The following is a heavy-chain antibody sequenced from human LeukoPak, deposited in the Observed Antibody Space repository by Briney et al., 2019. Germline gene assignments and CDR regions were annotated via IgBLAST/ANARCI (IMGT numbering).Heavy chain of an antibody. D-gene: IGHD5-12*01. CDR1: GFTFSTHG. J-gene: IGHJ4*02. CDR2: IWHDGGRK. Sequence: GSLRLSSVVSGFTFSTHGFHWVRQAPGKGLEWVSVIWHDGGRKEYADSVRGRFTISRDNSNLYLQMNSLRAEDTAIYYCARDIGNSGFNLDYWGQGTPVTVSS. CDR3: ARDIGNSGFNLDY. V-gene: IGHV3-33*01.